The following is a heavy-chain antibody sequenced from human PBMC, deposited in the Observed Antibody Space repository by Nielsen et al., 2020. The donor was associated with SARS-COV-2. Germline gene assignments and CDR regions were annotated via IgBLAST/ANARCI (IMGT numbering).Heavy chain of an antibody. V-gene: IGHV4-4*07. D-gene: IGHD6-19*01. Sequence: GSLRLSCTVSGGSISGHYWSWVRQPPGKGLEWIGRIYTSGSTNYNPSLKSRVTMSVDTSKNQFSLKLSSVTAADTAVYYCARVYSSGWFETGFDYWGQGTLVTVSS. J-gene: IGHJ4*02. CDR1: GGSISGHY. CDR3: ARVYSSGWFETGFDY. CDR2: IYTSGST.